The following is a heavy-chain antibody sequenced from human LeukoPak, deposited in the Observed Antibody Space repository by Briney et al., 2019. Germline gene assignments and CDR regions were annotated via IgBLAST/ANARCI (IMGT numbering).Heavy chain of an antibody. Sequence: SETLSLTCTVSGGSISGWYWSWIRQPPGKGLEWIGYIYGSGYTNYNPSLKSRVTMTIDTSKNHFSLKLTSVTAADTATYYCARETSLAGFASGLGFNYWGQGILVTVSS. J-gene: IGHJ4*02. CDR1: GGSISGWY. D-gene: IGHD6-19*01. V-gene: IGHV4-59*01. CDR3: ARETSLAGFASGLGFNY. CDR2: IYGSGYT.